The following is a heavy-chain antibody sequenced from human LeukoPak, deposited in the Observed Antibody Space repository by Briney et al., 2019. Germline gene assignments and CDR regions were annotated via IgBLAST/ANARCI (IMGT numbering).Heavy chain of an antibody. Sequence: PGRSLRLSCAASGFTFSSYGMHWVRQAPGKGLEWVAVIWYDGSNKYYADSVKGRFTISRDNSKNTLYLQMNGLRAEDTAVYYCARDARSGYDYFDYWGQGTLVTVSS. J-gene: IGHJ4*02. CDR3: ARDARSGYDYFDY. D-gene: IGHD3-3*01. V-gene: IGHV3-33*01. CDR2: IWYDGSNK. CDR1: GFTFSSYG.